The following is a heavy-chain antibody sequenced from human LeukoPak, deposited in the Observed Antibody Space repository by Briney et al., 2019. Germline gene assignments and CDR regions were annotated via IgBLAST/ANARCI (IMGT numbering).Heavy chain of an antibody. Sequence: GASVKVSCKASGGTFSSYAISWVRQAPGQGLEWMGRIIPIFGTANYAQKFQGRVTITTDEPTSTAYMELSSLRSEDTAVYYCARPAEDYDSSGYYLPFDYWGQGTLVTVSS. CDR1: GGTFSSYA. D-gene: IGHD3-22*01. J-gene: IGHJ4*02. CDR3: ARPAEDYDSSGYYLPFDY. V-gene: IGHV1-69*05. CDR2: IIPIFGTA.